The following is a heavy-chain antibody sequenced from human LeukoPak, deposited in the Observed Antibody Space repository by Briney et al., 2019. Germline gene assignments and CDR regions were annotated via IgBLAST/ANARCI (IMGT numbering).Heavy chain of an antibody. CDR1: GYTFTSYY. Sequence: GASVKVSCKASGYTFTSYYMHWVRQAPGQGLEWMGRINPNSGGTNYAQKFQGRVTMTRDTSISTAYMELSRPRSDDTAVYYCARARTPYGMDVWGQGTTVTVSS. J-gene: IGHJ6*02. CDR2: INPNSGGT. V-gene: IGHV1-2*06. CDR3: ARARTPYGMDV.